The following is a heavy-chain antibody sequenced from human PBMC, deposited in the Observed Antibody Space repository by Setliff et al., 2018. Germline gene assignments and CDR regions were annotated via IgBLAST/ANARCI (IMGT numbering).Heavy chain of an antibody. D-gene: IGHD3-22*01. CDR2: LSYDERVI. Sequence: LRLSCVASGFNFNSYVMHWVRQAPGKGLEWVAVLSYDERVIYYADSVRGRFTISRDNSNNTLYMQMSSLRAEDTAIYSCARDGKQYYYDSTGYYRNWFDPWGQGTLVTVSS. CDR1: GFNFNSYV. V-gene: IGHV3-30*04. CDR3: ARDGKQYYYDSTGYYRNWFDP. J-gene: IGHJ5*02.